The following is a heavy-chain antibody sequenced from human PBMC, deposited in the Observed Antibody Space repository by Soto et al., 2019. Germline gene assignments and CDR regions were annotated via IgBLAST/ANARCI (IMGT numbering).Heavy chain of an antibody. Sequence: ASVKVSCKASGYTFTSYGISWVRQAPGQGLEWMGWNSAYNGNTNYAQKRQGRVTMTTDTSTSTAYMELRSLRSEDTAVYYCARGVVPAARYGMDVWGQGTTVTVSS. CDR1: GYTFTSYG. D-gene: IGHD2-2*01. CDR2: NSAYNGNT. J-gene: IGHJ6*02. V-gene: IGHV1-18*01. CDR3: ARGVVPAARYGMDV.